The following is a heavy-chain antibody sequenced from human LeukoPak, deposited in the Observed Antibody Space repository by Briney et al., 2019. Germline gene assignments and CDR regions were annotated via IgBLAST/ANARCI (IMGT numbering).Heavy chain of an antibody. CDR2: IYWNDDK. V-gene: IGHV2-5*01. J-gene: IGHJ4*02. CDR1: GFSLSTGGVG. CDR3: AHCPTTTYVLRYFDQVPYYFDY. D-gene: IGHD3-9*01. Sequence: SGPTLVKPTQTLTLTCTFSGFSLSTGGVGVGWIRQPPGKALEWLVVIYWNDDKRCSPSLQSRLTILKDTSKNQVVLTMTNMDPVDTATYYCAHCPTTTYVLRYFDQVPYYFDYWGQGTLVTVSS.